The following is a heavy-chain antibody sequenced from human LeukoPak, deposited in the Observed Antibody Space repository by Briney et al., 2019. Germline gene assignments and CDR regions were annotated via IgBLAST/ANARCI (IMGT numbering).Heavy chain of an antibody. Sequence: GASVKVSCKASGYTFTSNYIHWVRQAPGQGLEWMGGIIPIFGTANYAQKFQGRVTITADESTSTAYMELSSLRSEDTAVYYCASDEHHQYSGYPYYFDYWGQGTLVTVSS. J-gene: IGHJ4*02. V-gene: IGHV1-69*13. CDR3: ASDEHHQYSGYPYYFDY. D-gene: IGHD5-12*01. CDR1: GYTFTSNY. CDR2: IIPIFGTA.